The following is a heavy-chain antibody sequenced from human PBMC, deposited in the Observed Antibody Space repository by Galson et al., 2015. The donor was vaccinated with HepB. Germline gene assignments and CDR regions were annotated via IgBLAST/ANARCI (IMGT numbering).Heavy chain of an antibody. D-gene: IGHD4-17*01. CDR3: ARGGYLQHYGDYRPLFDY. Sequence: SVKVSCKASGGTFSSYAISWVRQAPRQGLEWMGGIIPIFGTANYAQKFQGRVTITADESTSTAYMELSSLRSEDTAVYYCARGGYLQHYGDYRPLFDYWGQGTLVTVSS. V-gene: IGHV1-69*13. CDR2: IIPIFGTA. J-gene: IGHJ4*02. CDR1: GGTFSSYA.